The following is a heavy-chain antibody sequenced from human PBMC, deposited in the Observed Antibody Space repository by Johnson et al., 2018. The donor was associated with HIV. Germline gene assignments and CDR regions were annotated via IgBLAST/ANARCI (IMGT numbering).Heavy chain of an antibody. CDR1: GFTFSSYA. CDR3: ARARRAGAQRDAFDN. V-gene: IGHV3-30*04. J-gene: IGHJ3*02. Sequence: VQLVESGGGVVQPGRSLRLSCAASGFTFSSYAMHWVRQAPGKGLEWVAVISYDGTSKYQADSVKGRFTISRDNSKNTLFMQRNSLGGEDTAVYYGARARRAGAQRDAFDNWGQGTMVTVSS. D-gene: IGHD1-26*01. CDR2: ISYDGTSK.